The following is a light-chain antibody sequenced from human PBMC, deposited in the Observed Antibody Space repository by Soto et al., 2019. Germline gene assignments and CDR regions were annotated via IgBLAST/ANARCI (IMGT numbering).Light chain of an antibody. V-gene: IGKV1-39*01. Sequence: DIQMTQSPSSLSASVGDRVTITCRASQSINVYVNWYQQKPGKAPKLLIYDASNLQGGVPSRFSGSGSGTDFALTISSLQPEDFATYYCQQSYNTLYTFGQGTKLDIK. CDR1: QSINVY. CDR2: DAS. J-gene: IGKJ2*01. CDR3: QQSYNTLYT.